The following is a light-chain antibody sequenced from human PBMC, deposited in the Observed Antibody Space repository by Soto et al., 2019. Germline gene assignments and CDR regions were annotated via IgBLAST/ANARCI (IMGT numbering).Light chain of an antibody. CDR3: QQHNNWPLT. CDR2: RAS. Sequence: EVVMTQSPATLSVSPGERATLSCRASQSVSSNLAWYQQKVGQAPRLLIYRASTRATGIPARFSGSGSGTEFTITISSLQSEDFAVYYCQQHNNWPLTFDGGTKVEIK. J-gene: IGKJ4*01. V-gene: IGKV3-15*01. CDR1: QSVSSN.